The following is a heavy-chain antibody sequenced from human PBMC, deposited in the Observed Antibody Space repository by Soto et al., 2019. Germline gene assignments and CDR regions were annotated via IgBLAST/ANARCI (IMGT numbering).Heavy chain of an antibody. J-gene: IGHJ5*01. D-gene: IGHD6-13*01. V-gene: IGHV4-4*07. CDR2: IYTSGST. CDR3: ARETTGYSRSWYDLYSNWFDS. Sequence: PXETLSVTCTVSGGSIGSYDWSWIRQPAGKGLEWIGCIYTSGSTNYNPSLKSRVTMSVDTSKNQFSLKLSSVTAADTAVYYCARETTGYSRSWYDLYSNWFDSWGQGTLVTVSS. CDR1: GGSIGSYD.